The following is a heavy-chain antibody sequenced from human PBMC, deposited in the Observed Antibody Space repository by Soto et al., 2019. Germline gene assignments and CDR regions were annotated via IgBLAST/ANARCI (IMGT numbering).Heavy chain of an antibody. V-gene: IGHV1-18*01. Sequence: QVQLVQSGPEVKKPGASVKLSCKASGYTFTSHGITWVRQAPGQGLEWMGWISAYNGHTNYAQKSQDRVTMTTDPSTNTAYMELGSLRSDDTAVYYCARDSEDYSVSGSYTWSDPWGQGTLVTVSS. D-gene: IGHD3-10*01. CDR2: ISAYNGHT. CDR1: GYTFTSHG. J-gene: IGHJ5*02. CDR3: ARDSEDYSVSGSYTWSDP.